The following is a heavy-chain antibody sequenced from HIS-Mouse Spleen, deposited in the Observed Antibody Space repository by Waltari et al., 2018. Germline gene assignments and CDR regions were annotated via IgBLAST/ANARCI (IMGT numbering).Heavy chain of an antibody. CDR2: IKQDGSEK. Sequence: EVQLVESGGGLVQPGGSLRLSCAASGFTFSSDWMSWVRQAPGKGMEGGANIKQDGSEKYYGDSVKGRFTISRDNAKNSLYLQMNSLRAEDTAVYYCARERRGPGWFDPWGQGTLVTVSS. CDR3: ARERRGPGWFDP. D-gene: IGHD5-12*01. V-gene: IGHV3-7*01. J-gene: IGHJ5*02. CDR1: GFTFSSDW.